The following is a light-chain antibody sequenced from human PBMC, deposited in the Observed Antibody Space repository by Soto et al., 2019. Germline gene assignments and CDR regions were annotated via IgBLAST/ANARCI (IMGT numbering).Light chain of an antibody. Sequence: EIVMTQSPSTLSFSRFHTSTLSCRASQSLGGNLAWYQQKPGQAPRLLIFRASSRAKGVPARFSASGSGTEFTLTISGLQSEDFAVYYCHQYNNWPPWTFGPGTKVDIK. CDR1: QSLGGN. J-gene: IGKJ1*01. CDR3: HQYNNWPPWT. V-gene: IGKV3-15*01. CDR2: RAS.